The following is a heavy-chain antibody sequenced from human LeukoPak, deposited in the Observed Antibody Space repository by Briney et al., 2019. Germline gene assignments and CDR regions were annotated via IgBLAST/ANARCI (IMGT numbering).Heavy chain of an antibody. V-gene: IGHV4-4*09. Sequence: KSSETLSLTCTVSGGSISSYYWSWIRQPPGKGLEWIGYIYTSGSTNYNPSLKSRVTISVDTSKNQFSLKLSSVTAADTAVYYCARPTVTTNYYYMDVWGKGTTVTVSS. J-gene: IGHJ6*03. CDR1: GGSISSYY. D-gene: IGHD4-17*01. CDR2: IYTSGST. CDR3: ARPTVTTNYYYMDV.